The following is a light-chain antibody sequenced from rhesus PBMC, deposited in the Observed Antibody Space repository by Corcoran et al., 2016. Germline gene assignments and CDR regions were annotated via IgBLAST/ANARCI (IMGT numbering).Light chain of an antibody. Sequence: DIQMTQSPSSLSASVGDRVTITRRASQGITNDLAWYQQKPGETPKLLIYEASSLPSGIPSRFSGSGSGTDFTLTISSLQSEDFATYYCQHYYSTPLAFGGGTKVEIK. V-gene: IGKV1-25*01. CDR1: QGITND. J-gene: IGKJ4*01. CDR2: EAS. CDR3: QHYYSTPLA.